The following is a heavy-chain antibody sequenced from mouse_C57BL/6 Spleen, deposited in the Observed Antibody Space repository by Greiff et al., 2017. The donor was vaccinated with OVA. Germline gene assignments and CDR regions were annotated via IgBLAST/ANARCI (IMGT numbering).Heavy chain of an antibody. CDR1: GYSFTDYN. D-gene: IGHD1-1*01. V-gene: IGHV1-39*01. CDR3: ANYYGSYWYVDV. J-gene: IGHJ1*03. CDR2: INPNYGTT. Sequence: VQLKESGPELVKPGASVKISCKASGYSFTDYNLNWVKQRPGKSLEWIGVINPNYGTTSYPQKFKGKATLTVDQSSSTAYMQLNSLTSEDSAGYYCANYYGSYWYVDVWGTGTTVTVSS.